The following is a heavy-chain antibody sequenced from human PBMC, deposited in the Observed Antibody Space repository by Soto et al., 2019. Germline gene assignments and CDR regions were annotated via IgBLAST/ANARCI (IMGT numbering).Heavy chain of an antibody. CDR1: GNTFTSYD. CDR2: INPNSGNI. Sequence: ASVKVSCKASGNTFTSYDINWVRQATGHGLEWMGWINPNSGNIGYAQKFQGRVTMTRDTAIRTAYMEVSRLRSDDTAVYYCARGGRGDFWSGYQYYYYGMDVWGQGTTVTVSS. CDR3: ARGGRGDFWSGYQYYYYGMDV. V-gene: IGHV1-8*01. D-gene: IGHD3-3*01. J-gene: IGHJ6*02.